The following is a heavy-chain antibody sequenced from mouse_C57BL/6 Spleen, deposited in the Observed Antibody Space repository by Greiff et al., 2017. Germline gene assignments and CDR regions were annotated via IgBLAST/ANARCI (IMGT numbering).Heavy chain of an antibody. D-gene: IGHD2-3*01. V-gene: IGHV1-15*01. CDR3: TRSSYDGCFWFDY. Sequence: VQLQQSGAELVRPGASVTLSCKASGYTFTDYEMHWVKQTPVHGLEWIGAIDPGTGGTAYNQKFKGKAILTVDKSSSTAYMELRSLTSEDSAAYDCTRSSYDGCFWFDYWGQGTLVTVSA. CDR1: GYTFTDYE. CDR2: IDPGTGGT. J-gene: IGHJ3*01.